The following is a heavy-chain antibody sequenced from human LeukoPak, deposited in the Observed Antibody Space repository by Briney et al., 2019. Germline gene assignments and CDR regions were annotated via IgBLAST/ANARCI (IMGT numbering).Heavy chain of an antibody. Sequence: ASVKVSRKASGGTFSSYGISWVRQAPGQGLEWMGGIIPIFGTAYYAQNFHDRVTITADKSTSTAYMELSSLRSEDTAVYYCASSNIAVAVPTYIDYWGQGTLVTVSS. CDR1: GGTFSSYG. J-gene: IGHJ4*02. CDR3: ASSNIAVAVPTYIDY. CDR2: IIPIFGTA. V-gene: IGHV1-69*06. D-gene: IGHD6-19*01.